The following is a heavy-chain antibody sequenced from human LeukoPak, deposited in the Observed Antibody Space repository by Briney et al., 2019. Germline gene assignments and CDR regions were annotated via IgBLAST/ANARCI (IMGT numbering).Heavy chain of an antibody. CDR1: GFTFSSYG. CDR2: IWYDGSNK. D-gene: IGHD3-10*01. V-gene: IGHV3-33*01. Sequence: GGSLRLSCAASGFTFSSYGMHWVRQAPGKGLEWVAVIWYDGSNKYYADSVKGRFTISRDSSKNTLYLQMNSLRAEDTAVYYCTTGSITMVRPMVDVWGKGTTVTVSS. CDR3: TTGSITMVRPMVDV. J-gene: IGHJ6*04.